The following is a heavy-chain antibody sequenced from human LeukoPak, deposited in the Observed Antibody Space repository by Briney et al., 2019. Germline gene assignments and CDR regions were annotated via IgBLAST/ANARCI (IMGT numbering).Heavy chain of an antibody. CDR1: GFPFSRYA. J-gene: IGHJ4*02. CDR3: AKRHGDYFDY. V-gene: IGHV3-23*01. Sequence: GASLRLSCAASGFPFSRYAMSWVRQPPGKGLECISTISDSFRITDDADSVKGRFTISRDNSKNTLYLQMNTLRAEDTAVYYCAKRHGDYFDYSGQGTLVTVSS. D-gene: IGHD4-17*01. CDR2: ISDSFRIT.